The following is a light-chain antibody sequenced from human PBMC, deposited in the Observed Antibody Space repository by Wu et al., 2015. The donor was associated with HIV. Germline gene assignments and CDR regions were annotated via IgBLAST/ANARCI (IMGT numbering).Light chain of an antibody. J-gene: IGKJ4*01. CDR3: QQSYSTPLT. CDR1: QSVSSSY. CDR2: GAS. Sequence: EIVLTQSPGTLSLSPGERATLSCRASQSVSSSYLAWYQQKPGQAPRLLIYGASSRATGIPDRFSGNGSGTDFTLTISSLQPEDFATYYCQQSYSTPLTFGGGTKVEIK. V-gene: IGKV3-20*01.